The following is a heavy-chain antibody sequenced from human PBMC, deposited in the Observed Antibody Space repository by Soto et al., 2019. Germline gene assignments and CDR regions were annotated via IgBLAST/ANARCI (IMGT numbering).Heavy chain of an antibody. V-gene: IGHV5-51*01. CDR3: ARQGYGYYYDSSPASLYGMDV. Sequence: GESLKISCKGSGYTFTDYWIGWVRQMPGKGLEMMGTIYPDDSNTRYSPSFQGQVTISADKSISTAYLQWSSLKASDTAMYYCARQGYGYYYDSSPASLYGMDVWRQGTTVTV. J-gene: IGHJ6*02. D-gene: IGHD3-22*01. CDR2: IYPDDSNT. CDR1: GYTFTDYW.